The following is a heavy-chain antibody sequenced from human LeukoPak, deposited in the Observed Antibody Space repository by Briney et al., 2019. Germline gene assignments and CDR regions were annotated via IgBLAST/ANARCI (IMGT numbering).Heavy chain of an antibody. CDR2: IYSSGST. CDR1: GSSISSYY. CDR3: ARQEQWLVEYYFDY. Sequence: PSETLSLSCTVSGSSISSYYWTWIRQPAGKGLEWIGRIYSSGSTDYNPSLKSRVTISVDTSKNQFSLKLSSVTAADTAVYYCARQEQWLVEYYFDYWGQGTLVTVSS. D-gene: IGHD6-19*01. V-gene: IGHV4-4*07. J-gene: IGHJ4*02.